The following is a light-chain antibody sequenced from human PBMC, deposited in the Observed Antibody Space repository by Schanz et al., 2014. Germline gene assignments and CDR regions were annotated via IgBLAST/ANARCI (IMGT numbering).Light chain of an antibody. Sequence: DIQMTQSPSTLSASVGDRVTITCRASQSISTWLAWYKQRPGKAPNLLIFDASNLESGVPSRFSGSGSGTEFTLTISSLQPDDFATYYCQQYNSYSETFGQGTKVEIK. J-gene: IGKJ1*01. CDR2: DAS. CDR3: QQYNSYSET. V-gene: IGKV1-5*01. CDR1: QSISTW.